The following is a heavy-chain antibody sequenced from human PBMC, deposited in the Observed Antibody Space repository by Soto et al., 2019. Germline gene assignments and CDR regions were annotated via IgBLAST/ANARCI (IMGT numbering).Heavy chain of an antibody. D-gene: IGHD3-22*01. J-gene: IGHJ4*02. CDR2: IGNDGGNK. CDR1: GLTLSGNG. V-gene: IGHV3-33*01. CDR3: ARQASVYYYDSTPDY. Sequence: QVQLVESGGGVAKPGRSLKLPWAPPGLTLSGNGSPWVRRAQAKGLGWVAVIGNDGGNKNYADSVKGRFTISRDNSKNTLYLQMNSLRAEDTAVYYCARQASVYYYDSTPDYWGQGTLVTVSS.